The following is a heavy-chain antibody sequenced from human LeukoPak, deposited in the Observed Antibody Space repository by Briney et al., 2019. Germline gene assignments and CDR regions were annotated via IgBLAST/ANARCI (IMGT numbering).Heavy chain of an antibody. V-gene: IGHV4-59*01. Sequence: PSETLSLTCTVSGGSITSNYWSWIRQPPGKGLEWIGYIYYSGSTDYNPSLKSRVTISLDMSKIQFSLELTSMTAADTAVYYCASSRGVVTPFDYWGQGTLVIVSS. CDR2: IYYSGST. J-gene: IGHJ4*02. D-gene: IGHD2-21*02. CDR3: ASSRGVVTPFDY. CDR1: GGSITSNY.